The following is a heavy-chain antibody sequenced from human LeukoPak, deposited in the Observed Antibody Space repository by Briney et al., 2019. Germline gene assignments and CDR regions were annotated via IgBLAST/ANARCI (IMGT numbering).Heavy chain of an antibody. D-gene: IGHD3-9*01. V-gene: IGHV3-7*05. CDR1: GFSFSSDW. J-gene: IGHJ3*01. CDR2: INQDGSKK. Sequence: GESLRLSCAASGFSFSSDWMNWVRQAPGKGLEWVANINQDGSKKYYVDSVKGRFTISRDNAKNSLYLQMNSLRAEDTAVYYCARDPDILTGVAYDFWGQGTMVTVS. CDR3: ARDPDILTGVAYDF.